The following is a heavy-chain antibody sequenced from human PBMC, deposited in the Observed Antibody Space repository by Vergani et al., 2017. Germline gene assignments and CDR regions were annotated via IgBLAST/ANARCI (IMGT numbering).Heavy chain of an antibody. CDR3: ADLYGDDGFSPF. D-gene: IGHD2-21*01. CDR1: GFTTGDYV. Sequence: EVHLEESGGGLVQPGQSLRLSCTASGFTTGDYVMSWFRQAPGKGLEWVGLIRSYMFGDGGTREYAASVKGRFTISRDDSKNTVYLQINSLRAEDTAFYYCADLYGDDGFSPFWGQGTLVTVSS. V-gene: IGHV3-49*03. J-gene: IGHJ4*02. CDR2: IRSYMFGDGGTR.